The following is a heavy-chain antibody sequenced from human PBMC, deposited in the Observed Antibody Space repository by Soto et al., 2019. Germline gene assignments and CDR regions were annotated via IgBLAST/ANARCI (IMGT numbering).Heavy chain of an antibody. Sequence: QVQLVQSGAEEKKPGASVKVSCKASGYTFTSYAMHWVRQAPGQRLEWMGWINAGNGNTKYSQKFQGRVTITRDTPASTAYMELSSLRSADTAVYYCARSRGSYRFPHSPNWCDPWGQGTLVTVSS. J-gene: IGHJ5*02. CDR3: ARSRGSYRFPHSPNWCDP. CDR1: GYTFTSYA. D-gene: IGHD3-16*02. CDR2: INAGNGNT. V-gene: IGHV1-3*05.